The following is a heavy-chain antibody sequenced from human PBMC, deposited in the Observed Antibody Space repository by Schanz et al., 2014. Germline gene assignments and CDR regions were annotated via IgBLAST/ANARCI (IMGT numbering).Heavy chain of an antibody. J-gene: IGHJ4*02. CDR1: GYTFTSYY. CDR3: AREGEAAAGCDY. Sequence: QVQLVQSGAEVKKPGASVKVSCEASGYTFTSYYIHWVRQAPEQGLEWMGWMNPNSGNTGYAQKFQVRVTMTRHTSISTAYRELSSLRAEDTAVYYCAREGEAAAGCDYWGQGTLVTVSS. D-gene: IGHD6-13*01. V-gene: IGHV1-8*02. CDR2: MNPNSGNT.